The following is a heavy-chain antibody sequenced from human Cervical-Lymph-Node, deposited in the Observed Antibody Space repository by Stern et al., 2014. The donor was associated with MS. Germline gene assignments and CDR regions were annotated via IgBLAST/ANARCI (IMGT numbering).Heavy chain of an antibody. CDR2: IYYSGST. D-gene: IGHD3-22*01. V-gene: IGHV4-31*03. Sequence: QVQLQESGPGLVKPSQTLSLTCTVSGVSISSGGYYWSWIRPHPGKGLEWIGYIYYSGSTYYHPSPQSRVTISADTTKNQFSLKMSSVTAADTAVYYCTSGGPNYDSSGYYYFDFWGQGTLVTVSS. CDR1: GVSISSGGYY. J-gene: IGHJ4*02. CDR3: TSGGPNYDSSGYYYFDF.